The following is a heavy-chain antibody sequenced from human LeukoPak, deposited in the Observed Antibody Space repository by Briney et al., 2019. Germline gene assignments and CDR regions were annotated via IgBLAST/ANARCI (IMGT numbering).Heavy chain of an antibody. V-gene: IGHV3-30*18. CDR2: ISYDGSNK. CDR1: GFTFSSYA. Sequence: PGGSLRLSCAASGFTFSSYAMHWVRQAPGKGLEWVTVISYDGSNKDYADSVKGRFTISRDNSKNTLYLQMNSLRAEDTAIYYCAKTSGWYDYWGQGTLVTVSS. CDR3: AKTSGWYDY. J-gene: IGHJ4*02. D-gene: IGHD6-13*01.